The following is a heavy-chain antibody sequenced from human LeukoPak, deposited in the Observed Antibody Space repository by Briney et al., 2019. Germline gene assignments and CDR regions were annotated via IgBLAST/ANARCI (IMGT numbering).Heavy chain of an antibody. J-gene: IGHJ6*03. CDR2: IYYSGST. D-gene: IGHD3-10*01. CDR3: ARATMVRGKSYYYYYMDV. Sequence: SETLSLTCTVSGGSISSYYWSWIRQPPGKGLEWIGYIYYSGSTNYNPSLKSRVTISVDTSKNQFSLKLSSVTAADTAVYYCARATMVRGKSYYYYYMDVWGKGTTVTISS. CDR1: GGSISSYY. V-gene: IGHV4-59*01.